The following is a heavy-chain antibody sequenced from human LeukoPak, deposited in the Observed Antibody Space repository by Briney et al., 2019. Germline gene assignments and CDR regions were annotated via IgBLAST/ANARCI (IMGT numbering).Heavy chain of an antibody. J-gene: IGHJ4*02. CDR1: GFTFSIYA. Sequence: PGGSLRLSCAASGFTFSIYAMNWVRQAPGKGLEWVSGISNSGGITYYADSVKGRFTISRDNSKNTLYLQMNSRRAEDTAVYYCAKETSSSFDYWGQGTLVTVSS. D-gene: IGHD6-6*01. CDR2: ISNSGGIT. V-gene: IGHV3-23*01. CDR3: AKETSSSFDY.